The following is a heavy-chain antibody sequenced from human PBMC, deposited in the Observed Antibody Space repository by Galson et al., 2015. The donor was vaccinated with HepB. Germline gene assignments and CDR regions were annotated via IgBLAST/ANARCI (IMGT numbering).Heavy chain of an antibody. D-gene: IGHD3-22*01. CDR1: GYTFTSFG. CDR3: ARHLWTMIVVVPPLDY. J-gene: IGHJ4*02. Sequence: SCKASGYTFTSFGISWVRQAPGQGLEWMRWISGYNGNTNYAQKLQDRVTMTTDTSTSTAYMELRSLRSDDTAVYYCARHLWTMIVVVPPLDYWGQGTLVTVSS. V-gene: IGHV1-18*01. CDR2: ISGYNGNT.